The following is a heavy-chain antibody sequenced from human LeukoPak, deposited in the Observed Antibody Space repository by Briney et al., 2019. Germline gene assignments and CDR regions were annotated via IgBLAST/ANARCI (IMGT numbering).Heavy chain of an antibody. CDR3: ATFCATTTCPGYQHYYYFMDV. J-gene: IGHJ6*03. CDR1: GYTLADLS. Sequence: GASVKVSCKVSGYTLADLSMHWVRQAPGKGLEWVGGFDRKNGDTIYAQRFRGRVTLTEDTSTGTAYMDLSSLSADDTAVYYCATFCATTTCPGYQHYYYFMDVWGKGTTVTVSS. V-gene: IGHV1-24*01. CDR2: FDRKNGDT. D-gene: IGHD2-2*01.